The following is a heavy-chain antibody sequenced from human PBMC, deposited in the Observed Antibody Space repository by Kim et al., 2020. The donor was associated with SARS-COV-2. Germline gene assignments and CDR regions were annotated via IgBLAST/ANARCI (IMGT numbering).Heavy chain of an antibody. V-gene: IGHV1-18*01. J-gene: IGHJ6*03. Sequence: ASVKVSCKASGYTFTSFGISWVRQAPGQGLEWMGWMSVYTGDTKYAQNFKGRLTMTTDTSTNTAYMELRSLRSDDTAVYYCARDVGWRYYHYMDVWGKGT. CDR1: GYTFTSFG. CDR3: ARDVGWRYYHYMDV. D-gene: IGHD1-26*01. CDR2: MSVYTGDT.